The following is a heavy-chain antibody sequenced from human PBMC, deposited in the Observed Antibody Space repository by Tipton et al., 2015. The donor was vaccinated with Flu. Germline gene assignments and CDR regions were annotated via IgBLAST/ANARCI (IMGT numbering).Heavy chain of an antibody. J-gene: IGHJ6*02. CDR2: ISSSGSTI. CDR1: GFTFSDYY. Sequence: AVSGFTFSDYYMSWIRQAPGKGLEWVSYISSSGSTIYYADSVKGRFTISRDNAKNSLYLQMNSLRAEDTAVYYCARGGGTYDYVWGSYSDVYGMDVWGQGTTVTVSS. D-gene: IGHD3-16*01. V-gene: IGHV3-11*01. CDR3: ARGGGTYDYVWGSYSDVYGMDV.